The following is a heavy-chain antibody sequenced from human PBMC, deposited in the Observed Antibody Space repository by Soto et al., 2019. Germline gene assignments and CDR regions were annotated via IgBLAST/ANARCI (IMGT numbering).Heavy chain of an antibody. D-gene: IGHD1-1*01. J-gene: IGHJ4*02. CDR1: GFSLTSRPMG. V-gene: IGHV2-5*02. Sequence: QITLKESAPTRVKPTQTLTLTCTFSGFSLTSRPMGVGWIRQPPGKALEWLAFIYWDDDKRYSPSLRSRLTIPXATXGXLVVLTMTNMDPVDTATYYCAHRLSGYNWNGGYFDYWGQGALVTVSS. CDR3: AHRLSGYNWNGGYFDY. CDR2: IYWDDDK.